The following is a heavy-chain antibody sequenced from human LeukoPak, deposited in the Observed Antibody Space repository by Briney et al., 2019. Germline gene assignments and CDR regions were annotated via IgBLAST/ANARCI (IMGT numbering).Heavy chain of an antibody. D-gene: IGHD3-10*01. CDR3: ARGAWSGSRGYLIDR. Sequence: GGSLRLSCAASGFTASGFTFSTYWMHRVRQAPGKGLVWVARIKSDASDTSYADSVKGRFTISRDNAKNTLYLQMNSLRAEDTAVYYCARGAWSGSRGYLIDRWGQGTLVTVSS. J-gene: IGHJ5*02. V-gene: IGHV3-74*01. CDR2: IKSDASDT. CDR1: GFTFSTYW.